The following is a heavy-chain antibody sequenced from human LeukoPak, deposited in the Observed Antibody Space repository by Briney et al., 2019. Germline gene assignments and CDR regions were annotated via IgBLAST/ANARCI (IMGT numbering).Heavy chain of an antibody. D-gene: IGHD5-12*01. CDR3: ARDLLEDSGYDFPPHFDY. CDR1: GFTFSSYS. CDR2: ISSSSSYI. V-gene: IGHV3-21*01. J-gene: IGHJ4*02. Sequence: GGSLRLSCAASGFTFSSYSMNWVRQAPGKGLEWVSSISSSSSYIYYADSVKGRFTISRDNAKNSLYLQMNSLRAEDTAVYYCARDLLEDSGYDFPPHFDYWGQGTLVTVSS.